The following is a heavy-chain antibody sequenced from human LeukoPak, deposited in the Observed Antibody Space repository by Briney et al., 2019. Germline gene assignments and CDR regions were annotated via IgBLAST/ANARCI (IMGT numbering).Heavy chain of an antibody. CDR3: ARDPSYGDWTYFDY. CDR2: ISYDGSNK. CDR1: GFTFSSYA. D-gene: IGHD4-17*01. V-gene: IGHV3-30-3*01. J-gene: IGHJ4*02. Sequence: PGGSLRLSCAASGFTFSSYAMHWVRQAPGKGLGWVAVISYDGSNKYYADSVKGRFTISRDNSKNTLYLQMNSLRAEDTAVYYCARDPSYGDWTYFDYWGQGTLVTVSS.